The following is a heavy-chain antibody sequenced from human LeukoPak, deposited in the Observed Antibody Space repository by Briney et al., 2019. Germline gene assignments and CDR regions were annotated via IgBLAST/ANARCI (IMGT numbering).Heavy chain of an antibody. CDR3: ARVNTVTTSYYYYGMDV. J-gene: IGHJ6*02. CDR1: GFTFSMHA. D-gene: IGHD4-17*01. CDR2: ISYDGNNE. V-gene: IGHV3-30-3*01. Sequence: GGSLRLSCVASGFTFSMHAMHWIRQAPGKGLEWVALISYDGNNEYYADSVKGRFTISRDNSKNTLYLQMSSLRAEDTAVYYCARVNTVTTSYYYYGMDVWGQGTTVTVFS.